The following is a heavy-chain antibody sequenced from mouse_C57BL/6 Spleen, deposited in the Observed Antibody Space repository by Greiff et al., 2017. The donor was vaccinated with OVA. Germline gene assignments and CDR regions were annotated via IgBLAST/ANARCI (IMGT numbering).Heavy chain of an antibody. D-gene: IGHD1-1*01. CDR1: GYSITSGYY. V-gene: IGHV3-6*01. CDR3: ARVVAPPYWYFDV. J-gene: IGHJ1*03. CDR2: ISYDGSN. Sequence: EVKLMESGPGLVKPSQSLSLTCSVTGYSITSGYYWNWIRQFPGNKLEWMGYISYDGSNNYNPSLKNRISITRDTSKNQFFLKLNSVTTEDTATYYCARVVAPPYWYFDVWGTGTTVTVSS.